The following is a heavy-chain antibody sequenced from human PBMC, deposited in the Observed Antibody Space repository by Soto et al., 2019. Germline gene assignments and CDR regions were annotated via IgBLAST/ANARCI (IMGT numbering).Heavy chain of an antibody. V-gene: IGHV1-69*13. Sequence: SVKVSCKASGGTFSSYAISWVRQAPGQGLEWMGGIIPIFGTANYAQKFQGRVTITADESTSTAYMELSSLRSEDTAVYYCASGPRTGNHHDYWGQGTLVTVSS. CDR2: IIPIFGTA. CDR3: ASGPRTGNHHDY. J-gene: IGHJ4*02. CDR1: GGTFSSYA.